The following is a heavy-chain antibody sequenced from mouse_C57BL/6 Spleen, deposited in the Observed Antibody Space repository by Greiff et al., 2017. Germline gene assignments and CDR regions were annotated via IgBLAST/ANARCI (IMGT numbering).Heavy chain of an antibody. J-gene: IGHJ3*01. D-gene: IGHD2-2*01. V-gene: IGHV1-55*01. CDR2: IYPGSGST. Sequence: QVQLQQPGAELVKPGASVKMSCKASGYTFTSYWITWVKQRPGQGLEWVGDIYPGSGSTNYNEKFKSKATLTVDTSSSTAYMQLSSLTSEDSSVYYCESRWLRYWGQGTLVTVAA. CDR1: GYTFTSYW. CDR3: ESRWLRY.